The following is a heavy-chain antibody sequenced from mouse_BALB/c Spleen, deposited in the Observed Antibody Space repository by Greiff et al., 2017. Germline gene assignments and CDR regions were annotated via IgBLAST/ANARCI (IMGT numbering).Heavy chain of an antibody. V-gene: IGHV1-37*01. CDR3: GRSDYYGSSGYAMDY. CDR2: INPYNGDT. Sequence: EVKLMESGPELVKPGASVKISCKASGYSFTGYFMNWVKQSHGKSLEWIGRINPYNGDTFYNQKFKGKATLTVDKSSSTAHMELLSLTSEDSAVYYCGRSDYYGSSGYAMDYWGQGTSVTVSS. CDR1: GYSFTGYF. J-gene: IGHJ4*01. D-gene: IGHD1-1*01.